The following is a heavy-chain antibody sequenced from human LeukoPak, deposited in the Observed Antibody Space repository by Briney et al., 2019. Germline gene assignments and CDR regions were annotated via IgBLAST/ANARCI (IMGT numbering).Heavy chain of an antibody. Sequence: GGSLRLSCAASGFTFSSYGMHWVRQAPGKGLVWVAVIWYDGSNKYYADSVKGRFTISRDNSKNTLYLQMNSLRAEDTAVYYCAMDAAAGNYWGQGTLVTVSS. J-gene: IGHJ4*02. D-gene: IGHD6-13*01. CDR1: GFTFSSYG. V-gene: IGHV3-33*01. CDR3: AMDAAAGNY. CDR2: IWYDGSNK.